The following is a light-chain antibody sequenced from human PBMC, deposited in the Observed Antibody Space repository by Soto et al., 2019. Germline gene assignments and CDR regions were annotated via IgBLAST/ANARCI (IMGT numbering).Light chain of an antibody. CDR3: SSYTSSSTLGV. CDR2: DVS. CDR1: SSDVGGYNY. Sequence: QSALTQPASVSGSPGQSITISCTGTSSDVGGYNYVSWYQQHPGKAPKLMIYDVSNRPSGVSNRFSGSKSGNTASLTISGLQADEEADDYCSSYTSSSTLGVFGGGTKLTVL. J-gene: IGLJ2*01. V-gene: IGLV2-14*01.